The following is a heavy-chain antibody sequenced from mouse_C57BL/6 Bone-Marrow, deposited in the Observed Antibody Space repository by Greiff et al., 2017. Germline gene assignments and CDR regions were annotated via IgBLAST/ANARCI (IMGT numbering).Heavy chain of an antibody. V-gene: IGHV5-6*01. CDR3: ARVFAY. CDR1: GFTFSSYG. CDR2: ISSGGSYT. Sequence: EVKLMESGGDLVKPGGSLKLSCAASGFTFSSYGMSWVRQTPDKRLEWVATISSGGSYTYYPDSVKGRFTISRDNAKNTLYLQMSSLKSEATAMYYCARVFAYWGQGTLVTVSA. J-gene: IGHJ3*01.